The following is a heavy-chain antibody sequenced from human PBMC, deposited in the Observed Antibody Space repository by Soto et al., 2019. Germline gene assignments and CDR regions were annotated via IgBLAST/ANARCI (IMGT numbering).Heavy chain of an antibody. J-gene: IGHJ4*02. CDR2: IYSGGYT. D-gene: IGHD3-16*01. CDR1: GFTVSNNY. CDR3: GAQPGGGGY. V-gene: IGHV3-53*01. Sequence: EVQLVESGGGLIQPGGSLRLSCAVSGFTVSNNYMSWVRQAPGKGLEGVSVIYSGGYTAYGDSVKGRFTISRDNSKNTLYLQRNSLGAHGPGVYLGGAQPGGGGYWGQGTLVTVSS.